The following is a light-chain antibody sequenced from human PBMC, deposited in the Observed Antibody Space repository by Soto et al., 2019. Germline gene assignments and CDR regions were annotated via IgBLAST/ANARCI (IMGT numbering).Light chain of an antibody. J-gene: IGLJ1*01. CDR2: DVN. Sequence: QSALTQPASLSGAPGQSITISCTGTSSDVGAYNSVSWYQQHPGKAPKLMIHDVNNRPSGVSDRFSGSKSGNTASLTISGLQAEDEADYYCSSFTSSTSYVFGTGTKVTVL. V-gene: IGLV2-14*03. CDR3: SSFTSSTSYV. CDR1: SSDVGAYNS.